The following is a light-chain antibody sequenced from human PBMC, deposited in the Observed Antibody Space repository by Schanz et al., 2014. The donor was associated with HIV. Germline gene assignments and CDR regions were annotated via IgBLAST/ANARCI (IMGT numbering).Light chain of an antibody. CDR3: CSYAGSYTFYV. Sequence: QSALTQPASVSGSPGQSITISCTGTRNDVGTYNLVSWYQQHPGKAPKLMIYDVSKRPSGVPDRFSGSKSDNTASLTISGLQVEDEADYYCCSYAGSYTFYVFGTGTKVTVL. CDR1: RNDVGTYNL. V-gene: IGLV2-11*01. CDR2: DVS. J-gene: IGLJ1*01.